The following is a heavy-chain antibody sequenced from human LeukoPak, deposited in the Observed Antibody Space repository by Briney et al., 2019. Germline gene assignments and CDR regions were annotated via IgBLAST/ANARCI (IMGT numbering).Heavy chain of an antibody. V-gene: IGHV4-34*01. CDR3: ARRLGSSRFDP. CDR1: GGSFSGYY. CDR2: INHSGST. Sequence: PSESLSLTCAVYGGSFSGYYWSWIRQPPGKGLEWIGEINHSGSTNYDPSLKSRVTISVDTSKNQFSLKLSSVTAADTAVYYCARRLGSSRFDPWGQGTLVTVSS. D-gene: IGHD6-13*01. J-gene: IGHJ5*02.